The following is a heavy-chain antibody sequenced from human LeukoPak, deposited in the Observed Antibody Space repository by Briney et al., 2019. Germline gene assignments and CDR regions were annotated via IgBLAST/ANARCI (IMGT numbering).Heavy chain of an antibody. J-gene: IGHJ5*02. Sequence: GSLRLSCAASGFTFSSYAMSWIRQPPGKGLEWIGEINHSGSTNYNPSLKSRVTISVDTSKNQFSLKLSSVTAADTAVYYCARGYYSSTSCYGPNWFDPWGQGTLVTVSS. V-gene: IGHV4-34*01. CDR3: ARGYYSSTSCYGPNWFDP. CDR1: GFTFSSYA. CDR2: INHSGST. D-gene: IGHD2-2*01.